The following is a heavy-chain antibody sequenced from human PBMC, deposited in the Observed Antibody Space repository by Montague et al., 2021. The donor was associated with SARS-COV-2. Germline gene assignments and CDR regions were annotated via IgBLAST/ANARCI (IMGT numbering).Heavy chain of an antibody. CDR1: GDSISNYY. Sequence: SETLSLTCTVSGDSISNYYWSWIRQPPGKGLEWIAYIYFSGSTNYNPSLESRVSISVITSRNQLSLGLRSVTAADTAVYYCARHSGYYDRSGYYDYWGQGTLVTVSS. CDR3: ARHSGYYDRSGYYDY. CDR2: IYFSGST. D-gene: IGHD3-22*01. V-gene: IGHV4-59*08. J-gene: IGHJ4*02.